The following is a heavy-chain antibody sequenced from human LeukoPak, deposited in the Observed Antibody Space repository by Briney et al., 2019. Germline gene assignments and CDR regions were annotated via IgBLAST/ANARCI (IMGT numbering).Heavy chain of an antibody. Sequence: PGGSLRLSCAASGFTFSIYSLNRVRQAPGKGLEWVSSISSTSGYIYYADSVKGRFTISRDNAKNSLYLQMNSLRAEDTAVYYCARGPRAMVRGRGAFDIWGQGTMVTVSS. CDR3: ARGPRAMVRGRGAFDI. J-gene: IGHJ3*02. CDR1: GFTFSIYS. D-gene: IGHD3-10*01. CDR2: ISSTSGYI. V-gene: IGHV3-21*01.